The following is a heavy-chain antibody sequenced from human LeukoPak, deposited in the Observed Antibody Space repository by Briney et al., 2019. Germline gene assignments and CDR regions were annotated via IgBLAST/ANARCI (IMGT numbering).Heavy chain of an antibody. CDR1: GGTFSTDA. J-gene: IGHJ5*02. CDR3: TRNYYGSGSSPFDP. CDR2: IIPILDIP. Sequence: ASVKVSCKASGGTFSTDAINWVRQAPGQGLEWVGRIIPILDIPNYAQKFQGRVTISADKSTNTAYLELSSLRSEDTALYYCTRNYYGSGSSPFDPWGQGTLVIVSS. D-gene: IGHD3-10*01. V-gene: IGHV1-69*04.